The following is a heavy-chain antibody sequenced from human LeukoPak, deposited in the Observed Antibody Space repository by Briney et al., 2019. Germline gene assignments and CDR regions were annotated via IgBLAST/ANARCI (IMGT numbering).Heavy chain of an antibody. D-gene: IGHD6-13*01. Sequence: QTMSLTCTVSGGSISSSSHYWGWIRQPPGKGLEWIGSIYYRGSTYNNPTLKSRVTISVDTSKNQFSLKLSSMTAADTAVYYCAAYSSSHNWFDPWGRGTLVTPSS. CDR2: IYYRGST. CDR1: GGSISSSSHY. V-gene: IGHV4-39*01. CDR3: AAYSSSHNWFDP. J-gene: IGHJ5*02.